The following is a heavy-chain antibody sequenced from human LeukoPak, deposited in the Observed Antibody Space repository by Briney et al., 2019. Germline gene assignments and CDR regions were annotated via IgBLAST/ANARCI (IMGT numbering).Heavy chain of an antibody. D-gene: IGHD3-22*01. CDR1: GFTVSTNY. V-gene: IGHV3-66*01. J-gene: IGHJ5*02. CDR2: IYSGGTT. CDR3: ARDFYDSSGYEINWFDP. Sequence: GGSLRLSCAASGFTVSTNYMSWVRQAPGKGLEWVSVIYSGGTTYYADSVKGRFTVSRDNSKNTLYLQMNSLRAEDTAVCYCARDFYDSSGYEINWFDPWGQGTLVTVSS.